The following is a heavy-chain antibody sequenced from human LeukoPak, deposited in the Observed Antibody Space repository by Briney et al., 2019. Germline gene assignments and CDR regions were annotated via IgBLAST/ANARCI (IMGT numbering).Heavy chain of an antibody. CDR1: GGSISSGGYY. CDR3: ARVITRRGVAPTFRYYYYYMDV. V-gene: IGHV4-61*02. D-gene: IGHD3-16*01. CDR2: IYASGST. Sequence: KTSETLSLTCTVSGGSISSGGYYWSWIRQPAGKGLEWIGRIYASGSTNYNPSLKSRVTMSIDTSKNQFSLKLRSVTAADTAVYYCARVITRRGVAPTFRYYYYYMDVWGKGTTVTVSS. J-gene: IGHJ6*03.